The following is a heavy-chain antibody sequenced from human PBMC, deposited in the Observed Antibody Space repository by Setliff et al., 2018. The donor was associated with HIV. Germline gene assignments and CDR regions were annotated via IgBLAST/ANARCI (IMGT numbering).Heavy chain of an antibody. V-gene: IGHV4-34*01. CDR3: SRPQRGLGGGSHFDY. CDR1: GGSFSGYY. CDR2: IDHSGGT. J-gene: IGHJ4*02. D-gene: IGHD3-16*01. Sequence: SETLSLTCAVYGGSFSGYYWSWIRQTPGKGLERIGEIDHSGGTKYNPSLKSRVTISLDTSKNQFSLKLSSVTAADTAVYYCSRPQRGLGGGSHFDYWGRGTLVTVSS.